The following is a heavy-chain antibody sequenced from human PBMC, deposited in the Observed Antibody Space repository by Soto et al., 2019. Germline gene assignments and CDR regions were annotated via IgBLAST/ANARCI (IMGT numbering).Heavy chain of an antibody. CDR2: ISWNSGSI. CDR1: GFTLDDYA. J-gene: IGHJ4*02. V-gene: IGHV3-9*01. D-gene: IGHD6-6*01. CDR3: AGTGPLEYSSSPPHY. Sequence: GGSLRLSCAASGFTLDDYAMHWVRQAPGKGLEWVSGISWNSGSIGYADSVKGRFTISGDNAKNSLYLQMNSLRAEDTALYYCAGTGPLEYSSSPPHYWGQGTLVTVSS.